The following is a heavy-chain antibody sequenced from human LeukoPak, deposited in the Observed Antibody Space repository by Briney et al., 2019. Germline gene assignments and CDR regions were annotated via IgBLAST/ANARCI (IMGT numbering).Heavy chain of an antibody. D-gene: IGHD3-10*01. CDR3: AKAGGLGSYFNWFDP. V-gene: IGHV3-9*01. CDR1: GFTFDNYA. CDR2: ISWNSDTI. J-gene: IGHJ5*02. Sequence: GGSLRLSCAASGFTFDNYAIHWVRQAPGKGLEWVSGISWNSDTIGYADSVQGRFTISRDNAKNSVYLQMNSLRPEDTALYYCAKAGGLGSYFNWFDPWGQGTLVTVSS.